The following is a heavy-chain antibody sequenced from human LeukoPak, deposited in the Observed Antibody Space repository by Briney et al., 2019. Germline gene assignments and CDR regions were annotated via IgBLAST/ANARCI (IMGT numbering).Heavy chain of an antibody. V-gene: IGHV4-34*01. J-gene: IGHJ6*02. CDR2: INHSGST. CDR1: GGSFSGYY. D-gene: IGHD3-10*01. Sequence: PSETLSLTCAVYGGSFSGYYWSWIRQPPGKGLVWIGEINHSGSTNYNPSLKSRVTISVDTSKNQFSLKLSSVTAADTAVYYCARGQGKRYYGSGSYFNRMDVWGQGTTVTVSS. CDR3: ARGQGKRYYGSGSYFNRMDV.